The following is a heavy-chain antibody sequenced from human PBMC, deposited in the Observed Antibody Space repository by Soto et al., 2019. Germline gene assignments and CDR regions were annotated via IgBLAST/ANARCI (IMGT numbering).Heavy chain of an antibody. CDR2: IYTSGST. V-gene: IGHV4-4*07. J-gene: IGHJ6*02. CDR1: GGSISSYY. D-gene: IGHD3-3*01. CDR3: ARGGSYDFWSGYYSGGWYYYGMDV. Sequence: QVQLQESGPGLVKPSETLSLTCTVSGGSISSYYWSWIRQPAGKGLEWIGRIYTSGSTNYNPSLKSRVTMSVDTSKNQFSLKLSSVTAADTAVYYCARGGSYDFWSGYYSGGWYYYGMDVWGQGTTVTVSS.